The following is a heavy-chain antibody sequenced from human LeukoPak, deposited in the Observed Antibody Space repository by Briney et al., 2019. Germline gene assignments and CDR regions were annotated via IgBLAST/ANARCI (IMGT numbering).Heavy chain of an antibody. CDR3: ARDLMATTDYFDY. V-gene: IGHV4-39*07. CDR2: IYYSGST. J-gene: IGHJ4*02. Sequence: SETLSLTCSVSGGSMSSENEYWGWIRQPPGKGLEWIGSIYYSGSTYYNPSLKSRVTISVDTSKNQFSLKLSSVTAADTAVYYCARDLMATTDYFDYWGQGTLVTVSS. CDR1: GGSMSSENEY. D-gene: IGHD5-24*01.